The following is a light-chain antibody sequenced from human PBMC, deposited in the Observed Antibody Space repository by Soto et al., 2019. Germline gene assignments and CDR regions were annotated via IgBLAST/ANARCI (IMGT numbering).Light chain of an antibody. CDR2: GAS. V-gene: IGKV3-20*01. CDR3: QRYGSSRGT. J-gene: IGKJ1*01. CDR1: QSVSSSY. Sequence: EIVLTQSPGTLSLSPGERATLSCRASQSVSSSYLAWYQQKPGQAPRLLIYGASSRATGIPDRFSGSGSGKDFTLTISKLEPKDFAVYYCQRYGSSRGTFGKGTRVKI.